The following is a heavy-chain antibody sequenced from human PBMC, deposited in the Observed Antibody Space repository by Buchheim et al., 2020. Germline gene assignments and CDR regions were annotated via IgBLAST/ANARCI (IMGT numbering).Heavy chain of an antibody. D-gene: IGHD2-2*03. V-gene: IGHV3-30*01. J-gene: IGHJ6*02. CDR1: GFTFSSYA. CDR3: ARDRSSGYCSSTRCCYGMGV. Sequence: QVQLVESGGGVVQPGRSLRLSCAVSGFTFSSYAIHWVRQAPGKGLEWVAVISYDGSNRYYADSVKGRFTISRVNSKNTLYLQMNSLRGEDTAVYYCARDRSSGYCSSTRCCYGMGVWGQGTT. CDR2: ISYDGSNR.